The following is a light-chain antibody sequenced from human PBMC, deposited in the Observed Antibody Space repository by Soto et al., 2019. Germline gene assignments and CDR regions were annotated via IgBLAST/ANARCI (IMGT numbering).Light chain of an antibody. Sequence: IVMTQSPATLSVSPGERATLSCRASQGIASNLAWYQQKPGQAPRLLIHFASTSATGVPARFSGSGSGTEFSLTISSLQSEDFAVYYCQQYNYWPPGTFGQGTKVESK. CDR3: QQYNYWPPGT. CDR2: FAS. CDR1: QGIASN. V-gene: IGKV3-15*01. J-gene: IGKJ1*01.